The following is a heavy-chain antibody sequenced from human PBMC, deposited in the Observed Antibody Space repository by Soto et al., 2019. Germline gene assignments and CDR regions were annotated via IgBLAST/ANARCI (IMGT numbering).Heavy chain of an antibody. J-gene: IGHJ5*02. V-gene: IGHV1-8*01. D-gene: IGHD7-27*01. CDR1: GYTFTSYD. Sequence: ASVKVSCKASGYTFTSYDINWVRQATGQGLEWMGWMNPNSGNTGYAQKFQGRVTMTRNTSISTAYMELSSLRSEDTAVYYCARGPGVTRTVRKYNWFEPWGQGTLVTVSS. CDR2: MNPNSGNT. CDR3: ARGPGVTRTVRKYNWFEP.